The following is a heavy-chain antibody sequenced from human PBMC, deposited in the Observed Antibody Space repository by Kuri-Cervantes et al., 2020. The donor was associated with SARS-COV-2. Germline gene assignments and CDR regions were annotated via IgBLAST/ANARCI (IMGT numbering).Heavy chain of an antibody. Sequence: GGSLRLSCAASGLTFSSYEMNWVRQAPGKGLEWVSYISSSGSTIYYADSGKGRFTISRDNAKNSLYLQMNSLRAEDTAVYYCARVDPPLIDSSGLTGIDYWGQGTLVTVSS. CDR1: GLTFSSYE. J-gene: IGHJ4*02. CDR2: ISSSGSTI. V-gene: IGHV3-48*03. D-gene: IGHD6-19*01. CDR3: ARVDPPLIDSSGLTGIDY.